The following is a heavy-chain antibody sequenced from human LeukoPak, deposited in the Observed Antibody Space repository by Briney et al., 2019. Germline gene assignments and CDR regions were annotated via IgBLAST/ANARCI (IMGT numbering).Heavy chain of an antibody. Sequence: PGGSLRLSCAASGFTFSSYGMHWVRQAPGKGLEWVAVISYDGSNKYYADSVKGRFTISRDNSKNTLYLQMNSLRAEDTAVYYCAKDSGNIDWFDPWGQGTLVTVSS. D-gene: IGHD1-26*01. CDR1: GFTFSSYG. V-gene: IGHV3-30*18. J-gene: IGHJ5*02. CDR2: ISYDGSNK. CDR3: AKDSGNIDWFDP.